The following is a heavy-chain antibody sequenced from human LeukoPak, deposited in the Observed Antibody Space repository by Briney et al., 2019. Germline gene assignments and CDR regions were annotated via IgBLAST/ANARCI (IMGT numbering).Heavy chain of an antibody. V-gene: IGHV1-2*02. J-gene: IGHJ4*02. CDR3: ARACMGYYYDSSGQYYFDY. Sequence: GASVKVSCKASGYTFTGYYMHWVRQAPGQGLEWMGWVNPNSGGTNYAQKFQGRVTMTRDTSISTAYMELSRLRSDDTAVYYCARACMGYYYDSSGQYYFDYWGQGTLVTVSS. CDR2: VNPNSGGT. D-gene: IGHD3-22*01. CDR1: GYTFTGYY.